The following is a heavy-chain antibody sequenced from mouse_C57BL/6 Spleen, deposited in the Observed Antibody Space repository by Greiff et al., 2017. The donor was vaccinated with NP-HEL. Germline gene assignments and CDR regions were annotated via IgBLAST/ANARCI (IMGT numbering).Heavy chain of an antibody. CDR1: GYTFTSYC. D-gene: IGHD1-1*01. V-gene: IGHV1-81*01. CDR2: IYPGSGNT. Sequence: VQLQQSGAELVRPGASVKLSCKASGYTFTSYCISWVKQRPGQGLEWIGEIYPGSGNTNYNEKFKGKATLTADTSSSTAYMQLRSLTSEDSAVNVCYYGGSYEFDYWGQGTAVTVS. CDR3: YYGGSYEFDY. J-gene: IGHJ4*01.